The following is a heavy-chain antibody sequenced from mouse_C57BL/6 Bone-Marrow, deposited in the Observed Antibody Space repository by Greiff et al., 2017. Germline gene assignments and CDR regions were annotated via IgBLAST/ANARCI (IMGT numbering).Heavy chain of an antibody. CDR2: IDPSDSYT. D-gene: IGHD1-1*01. V-gene: IGHV1-69*01. Sequence: VQLQQSGAELVMPGASVKLSCKASGYTFTSYWMHWVKQRPGQGLEWIGEIDPSDSYTNYNQKFKGKSTLTVDKSSSTAYMQLSSLTSEDSAVYYCARFYYYGSHDYWGQGTTLTVSS. J-gene: IGHJ2*01. CDR3: ARFYYYGSHDY. CDR1: GYTFTSYW.